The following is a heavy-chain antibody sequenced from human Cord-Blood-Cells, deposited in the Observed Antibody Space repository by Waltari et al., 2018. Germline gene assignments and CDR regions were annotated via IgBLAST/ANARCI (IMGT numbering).Heavy chain of an antibody. CDR1: GGSFSGYY. Sequence: QVQLQQWGAGLLKPSETLSLTCAVYGGSFSGYYWSWIRPPPGKGLEWIGEINHSGSTNYNPSLKSRVTISVDTSKNQFSPKLSSVTAADTAVYYCARGYSWSEPKNWFDPWGQGTLVTVSS. V-gene: IGHV4-34*01. J-gene: IGHJ5*02. D-gene: IGHD6-13*01. CDR2: INHSGST. CDR3: ARGYSWSEPKNWFDP.